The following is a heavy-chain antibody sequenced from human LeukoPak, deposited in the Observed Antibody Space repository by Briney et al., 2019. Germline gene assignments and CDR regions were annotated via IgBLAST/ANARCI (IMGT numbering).Heavy chain of an antibody. CDR3: AKDQFRSYGSFDY. Sequence: GRSLRLSCAASGFTFDDYAMHWVRQAPGKGLEWVSGISLNSGSIGYADSVKGRFTISRDNAKNSLYLQMNSLRAEDTALYYCAKDQFRSYGSFDYWGQGTLVTVS. V-gene: IGHV3-9*01. D-gene: IGHD5-18*01. CDR2: ISLNSGSI. CDR1: GFTFDDYA. J-gene: IGHJ4*02.